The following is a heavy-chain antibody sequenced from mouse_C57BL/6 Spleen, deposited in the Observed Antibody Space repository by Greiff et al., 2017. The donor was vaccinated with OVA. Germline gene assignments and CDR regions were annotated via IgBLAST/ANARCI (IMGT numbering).Heavy chain of an antibody. D-gene: IGHD2-3*01. CDR2: ISYDGSN. CDR3: ARGEGYDYFDY. Sequence: VQLKESGPGLVKPSQSLSLTCSVTGYSITSGYYWNWIRQFPGNKLEWMGYISYDGSNNYNPSLKNRISITRDTSKNQFFLKLNSVTTEDTATYYCARGEGYDYFDYWGQGTTLTVSS. J-gene: IGHJ2*01. CDR1: GYSITSGYY. V-gene: IGHV3-6*01.